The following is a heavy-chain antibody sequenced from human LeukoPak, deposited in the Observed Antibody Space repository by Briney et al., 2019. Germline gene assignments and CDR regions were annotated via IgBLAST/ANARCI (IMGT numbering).Heavy chain of an antibody. Sequence: GRSLRLSCAASGFTFSSYAMHWVRQAPGKGLEWVAVISYDGSNKYYADSVKGRFTISRDNSKNTLYLQMNSLRAEDTAVYYCAGDRRRAMVTSFDYWGQGTLVTVSS. V-gene: IGHV3-30*04. CDR2: ISYDGSNK. D-gene: IGHD5-18*01. CDR3: AGDRRRAMVTSFDY. J-gene: IGHJ4*02. CDR1: GFTFSSYA.